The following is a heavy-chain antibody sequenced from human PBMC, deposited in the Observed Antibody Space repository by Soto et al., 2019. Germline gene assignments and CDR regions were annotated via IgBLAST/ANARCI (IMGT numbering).Heavy chain of an antibody. CDR2: ISGSGGST. Sequence: EVQLLESGGGLVQPGGSLRLSCAASGFTFSSYAMSWVRQAPGKGLEWVSAISGSGGSTYYADSVKGRFTISRDNSKNTLYLQMNSLRAEDTAVYYCAKPLFRQQQLVTYGMDVWGQGTTVTVSS. D-gene: IGHD6-13*01. CDR3: AKPLFRQQQLVTYGMDV. V-gene: IGHV3-23*01. J-gene: IGHJ6*02. CDR1: GFTFSSYA.